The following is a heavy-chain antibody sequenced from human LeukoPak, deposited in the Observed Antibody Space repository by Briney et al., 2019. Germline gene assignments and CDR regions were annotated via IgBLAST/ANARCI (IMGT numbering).Heavy chain of an antibody. Sequence: ASVKVSCKASGYSFTNYGITWVRQAPGQGLEWMGWISAYNGNTNYAQKLQGRVTMTTDTSTSTAYMELRSLRSDDTAVYYCALDGYSSSWGGYWGQGTLVTVSS. CDR1: GYSFTNYG. CDR3: ALDGYSSSWGGY. D-gene: IGHD6-13*01. CDR2: ISAYNGNT. J-gene: IGHJ4*02. V-gene: IGHV1-18*01.